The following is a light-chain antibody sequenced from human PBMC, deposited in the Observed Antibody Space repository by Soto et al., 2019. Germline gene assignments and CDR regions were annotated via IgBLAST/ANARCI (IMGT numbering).Light chain of an antibody. CDR1: QDVRGG. CDR2: GAS. V-gene: IGKV3-15*01. Sequence: EIVLTQSPDTLSVSPGGRATLSCRASQDVRGGLAWYQQKPGQAPRLLIHGASIRATGIPARFSGSGSGTELTLTICSLQSVDFASYYCQQCACWPVSFGQGT. J-gene: IGKJ1*01. CDR3: QQCACWPVS.